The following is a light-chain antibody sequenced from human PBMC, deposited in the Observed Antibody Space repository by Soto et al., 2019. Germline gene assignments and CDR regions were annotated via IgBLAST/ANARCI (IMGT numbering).Light chain of an antibody. Sequence: QSALTQPPSVSGAPGQRVTISCTGSSSNIGAGYDVHWYQQLPGTAPKLLIYGNSNRPSGVPDRLSGSKSGTSASLAITGLQAEDEADYYCQSYDSSLSVVFGGGTKVTVL. CDR1: SSNIGAGYD. V-gene: IGLV1-40*01. CDR3: QSYDSSLSVV. J-gene: IGLJ2*01. CDR2: GNS.